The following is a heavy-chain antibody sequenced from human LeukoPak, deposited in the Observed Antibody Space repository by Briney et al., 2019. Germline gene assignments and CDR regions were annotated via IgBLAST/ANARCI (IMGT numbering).Heavy chain of an antibody. Sequence: ASVKVSCKASGYTFTGYYMHWVRQAPGQGLEWMGWINPNSGGTNYAQKFQGRVTMTRDTSISTAYMELSRLRSDDTAVYYCARDSVGTITTAPYYYMDVWGKGTTVTVSS. J-gene: IGHJ6*03. CDR3: ARDSVGTITTAPYYYMDV. CDR2: INPNSGGT. D-gene: IGHD4-11*01. V-gene: IGHV1-2*02. CDR1: GYTFTGYY.